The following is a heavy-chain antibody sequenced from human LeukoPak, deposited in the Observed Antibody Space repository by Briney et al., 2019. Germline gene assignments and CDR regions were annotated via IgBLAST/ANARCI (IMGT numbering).Heavy chain of an antibody. J-gene: IGHJ3*01. Sequence: GGSLRLSRAGSGFTFTKFATTWVRQAPGKGLEWVSSMGPTGDTYYLDSVKGRFSLSRDVSKSTMSLHMSTLRVDDTAVYFCAKATPYGTNWVGGFDLWGQGTMVTVSS. CDR3: AKATPYGTNWVGGFDL. D-gene: IGHD1-1*01. V-gene: IGHV3-23*01. CDR1: GFTFTKFA. CDR2: MGPTGDT.